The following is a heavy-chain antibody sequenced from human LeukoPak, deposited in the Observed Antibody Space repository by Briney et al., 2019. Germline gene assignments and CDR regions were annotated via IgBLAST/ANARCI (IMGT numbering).Heavy chain of an antibody. V-gene: IGHV3-23*01. CDR3: AKDSGSFHDAFDI. CDR1: GFTFSSYA. CDR2: ISGSGGST. J-gene: IGHJ3*02. Sequence: PGGSLRLSCAASGFTFSSYAMSWVRQAPGKGLEWVSAISGSGGSTYYADSVKGRFTISRDNSKNTLYLQMNSLRAEDTAVYYCAKDSGSFHDAFDIWSQATMVTVSS. D-gene: IGHD1-26*01.